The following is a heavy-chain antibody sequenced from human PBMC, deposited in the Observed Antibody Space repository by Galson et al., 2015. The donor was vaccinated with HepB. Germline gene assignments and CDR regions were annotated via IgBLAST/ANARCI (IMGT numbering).Heavy chain of an antibody. CDR2: ISGSGGST. CDR3: AKDGYSSGWYGDAFDI. D-gene: IGHD6-19*01. CDR1: GFTFSSYA. V-gene: IGHV3-23*01. Sequence: SLRLSCAASGFTFSSYAMSWVRQAPGKGLEWVSAISGSGGSTYYADSVKGRFTISRDNSKNTLYLQMNSLRAEDTAVYYCAKDGYSSGWYGDAFDIWGQGTMVTVSS. J-gene: IGHJ3*02.